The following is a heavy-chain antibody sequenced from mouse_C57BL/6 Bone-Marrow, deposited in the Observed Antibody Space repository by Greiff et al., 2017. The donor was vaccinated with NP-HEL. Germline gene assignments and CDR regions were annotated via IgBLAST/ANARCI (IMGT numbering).Heavy chain of an antibody. CDR2: ISDGGSYT. Sequence: EVQVVESGGGLVKPGGSLKLSCAASGFTFSSYAMSWVRQTPEKRLEWVATISDGGSYTYYPDNVKGRFTISRDNAKNNLYLQMSHLKSEDTAMYYCARDYGSSSYWGQGTLVTVSA. D-gene: IGHD1-1*01. CDR1: GFTFSSYA. V-gene: IGHV5-4*01. CDR3: ARDYGSSSY. J-gene: IGHJ3*01.